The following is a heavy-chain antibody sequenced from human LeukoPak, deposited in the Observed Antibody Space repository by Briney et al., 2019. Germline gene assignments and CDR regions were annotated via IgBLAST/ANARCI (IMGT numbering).Heavy chain of an antibody. V-gene: IGHV3-7*01. CDR3: ARVGVDSGSYKGADY. CDR2: INEDGSYK. D-gene: IGHD1-26*01. Sequence: GGSLRLSCAVSGFTFTSYWMSWVRQAPGKGLEWVANINEDGSYKYHADSVKGRLTISRDNAKNSLYLQMNSLRSEDTAVYYCARVGVDSGSYKGADYWGQGTLVSVSS. J-gene: IGHJ4*02. CDR1: GFTFTSYW.